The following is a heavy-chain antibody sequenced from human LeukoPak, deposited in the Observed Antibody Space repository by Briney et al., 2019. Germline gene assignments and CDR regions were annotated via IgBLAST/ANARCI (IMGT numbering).Heavy chain of an antibody. CDR1: GGSFSGYY. CDR3: ARGRHYYYYYMDV. Sequence: SETLSLTCAVYGGSFSGYYWSWIRQPPGKGLEWIGEINHSGSTNYNPSLKSRVTISVDTSKNQFSLKLSSVTAADTAVYYCARGRHYYYYYMDVWGKGTTVTVSS. J-gene: IGHJ6*03. CDR2: INHSGST. V-gene: IGHV4-34*01.